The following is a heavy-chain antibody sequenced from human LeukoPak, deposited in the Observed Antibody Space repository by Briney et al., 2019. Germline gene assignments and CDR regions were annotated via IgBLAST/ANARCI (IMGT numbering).Heavy chain of an antibody. CDR1: GFTFDDYA. V-gene: IGHV3-9*01. D-gene: IGHD6-13*01. Sequence: GGSLRLSCAASGFTFDDYAMHWVRQAPGKGLEWVSGISWNGGSIGYADSVKGRFTISRDNAKNSLYLQMNSLRAEDTAVYYCARSKGSSWTGYFDYWGQGTLVTVSS. J-gene: IGHJ4*02. CDR3: ARSKGSSWTGYFDY. CDR2: ISWNGGSI.